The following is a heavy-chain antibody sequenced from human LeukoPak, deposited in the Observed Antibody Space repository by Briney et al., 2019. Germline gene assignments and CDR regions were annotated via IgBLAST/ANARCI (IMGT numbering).Heavy chain of an antibody. CDR1: GGSIGSSSYY. V-gene: IGHV4-39*01. CDR3: ARGRNRHFDY. D-gene: IGHD1-14*01. J-gene: IGHJ4*02. CDR2: IYYSGST. Sequence: PSETLSLTCTVSGGSIGSSSYYWGWIRQPPGKGLEWIGSIYYSGSTYYNPSLKSRVTISVDTSKNQFSLKLSSVTAADTAVYYCARGRNRHFDYWGQGTLVTVSS.